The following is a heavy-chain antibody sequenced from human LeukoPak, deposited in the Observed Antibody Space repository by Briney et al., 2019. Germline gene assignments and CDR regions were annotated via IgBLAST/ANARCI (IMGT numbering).Heavy chain of an antibody. CDR1: GFTLCSYD. V-gene: IGHV3-23*01. Sequence: GASLTLSCAASGFTLCSYDMIWVRQAPGKGLEWVTANNGSGGSTYHADSVKGRFTISRDNSKNTLYLQMNSLRAEDTAVYYYAKVVAARLDAFDIWGQGTMVTVSS. J-gene: IGHJ3*02. CDR3: AKVVAARLDAFDI. D-gene: IGHD2-15*01. CDR2: NNGSGGST.